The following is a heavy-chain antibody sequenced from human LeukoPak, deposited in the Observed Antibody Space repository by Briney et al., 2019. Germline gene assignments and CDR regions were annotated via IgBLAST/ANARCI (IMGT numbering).Heavy chain of an antibody. CDR1: GGSISSYY. CDR2: IYYSGST. D-gene: IGHD5-24*01. J-gene: IGHJ4*02. Sequence: PSETLSLTCTVSGGSISSYYWSWIRQPPGKGLEWIGYIYYSGSTNYNPSLKSRVTISVDTSKNQFSLKLSSVTAADTAVYYCARGARWLQLEGEFDYWGQGTLVTVSS. V-gene: IGHV4-59*01. CDR3: ARGARWLQLEGEFDY.